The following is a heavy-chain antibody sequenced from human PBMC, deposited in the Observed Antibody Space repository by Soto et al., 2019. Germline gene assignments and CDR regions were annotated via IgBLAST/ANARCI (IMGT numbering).Heavy chain of an antibody. J-gene: IGHJ6*02. CDR1: GYTFSSYW. V-gene: IGHV5-10-1*01. Sequence: PGESVKISCQGSGYTFSSYWIIWVRQMPGKGLEWMGNIDPSDSYTKYSPSFQGHVTISADKSISTAYLQWSSLRASDTAVYYCARRDCSSPSCYLSYYYGMDVWGQGTTVTISS. D-gene: IGHD2-2*01. CDR2: IDPSDSYT. CDR3: ARRDCSSPSCYLSYYYGMDV.